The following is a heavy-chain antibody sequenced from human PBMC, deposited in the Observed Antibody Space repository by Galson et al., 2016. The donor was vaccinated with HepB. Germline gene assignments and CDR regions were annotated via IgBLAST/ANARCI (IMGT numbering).Heavy chain of an antibody. CDR3: ARDNYNRVTGYYGSGMDV. V-gene: IGHV3-30-3*01. Sequence: SLRLSCAASGFSFTSRSIHWVRQAPGEGLEWVALISHSRTNYADSVRGRFIVSADAAETVFYLQMNDLRGDDTALYYCARDNYNRVTGYYGSGMDVWGQGARVSVSS. D-gene: IGHD3-9*01. CDR1: GFSFTSRS. CDR2: ISHSRTN. J-gene: IGHJ6*02.